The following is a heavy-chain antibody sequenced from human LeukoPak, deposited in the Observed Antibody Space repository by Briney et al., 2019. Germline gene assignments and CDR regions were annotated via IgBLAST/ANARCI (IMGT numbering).Heavy chain of an antibody. D-gene: IGHD2-15*01. CDR2: IGSSG. V-gene: IGHV3-11*01. J-gene: IGHJ4*02. CDR1: GFTFSDYY. Sequence: GGSLRLSCAASGFTFSDYYMSWIRQAPGKGLEWVSYIGSSGYYADSVKGRFTISRDNAKNSLYLQMNSLRAEDTAVYYCARDVGYCSGGSCYQFDYWGQGTLVTVSS. CDR3: ARDVGYCSGGSCYQFDY.